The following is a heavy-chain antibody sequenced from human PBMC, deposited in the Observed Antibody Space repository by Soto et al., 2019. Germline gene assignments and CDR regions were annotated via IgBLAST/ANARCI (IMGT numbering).Heavy chain of an antibody. CDR3: ESWGDDRDLVDC. CDR1: GGSITTGGSC. CDR2: IYHSGST. J-gene: IGHJ4*02. V-gene: IGHV4-30-2*01. Sequence: PSETLSLTRAVSGGSITTGGSCWSWIRQTPGKGLEWIGYIYHSGSTYYNPSLKRRVTISLDRSKNQLCLKLSSGTAAYTAVYYCESWGDDRDLVDCWGRGTPVTGSS. D-gene: IGHD3-3*01.